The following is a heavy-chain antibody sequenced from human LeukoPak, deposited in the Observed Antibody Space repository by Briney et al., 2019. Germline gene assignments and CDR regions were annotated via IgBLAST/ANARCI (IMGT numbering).Heavy chain of an antibody. D-gene: IGHD5-24*01. CDR1: GESVSSNRAS. V-gene: IGHV6-1*01. CDR2: TYYRSKWYN. Sequence: SQTLSLTCAISGESVSSNRASWTWIRQSPSRGLEWLGRTYYRSKWYNDYAVSLKSRISINPDTSKNQFSLQLNSVTPEDTAVYYCSRSDGASDFDYWGQGTLVTVSS. CDR3: SRSDGASDFDY. J-gene: IGHJ4*02.